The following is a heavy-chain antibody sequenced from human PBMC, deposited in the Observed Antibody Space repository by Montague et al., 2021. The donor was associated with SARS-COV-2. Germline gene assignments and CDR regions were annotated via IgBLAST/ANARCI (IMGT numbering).Heavy chain of an antibody. Sequence: SETLSLTCAVYGGSFSGHYWNWIRQPPGKGLEWIGEINHSGSTNNNPSLKSRVTITVDTSKNQFSLKLSSVTAADTAVYYCARGAWQGYGFRLGSFDYWGQGTLVTVSS. J-gene: IGHJ4*02. CDR1: GGSFSGHY. D-gene: IGHD3-10*01. CDR3: ARGAWQGYGFRLGSFDY. CDR2: INHSGST. V-gene: IGHV4-34*01.